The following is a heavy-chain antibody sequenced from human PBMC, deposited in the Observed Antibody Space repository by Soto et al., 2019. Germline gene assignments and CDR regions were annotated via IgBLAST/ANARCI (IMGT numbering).Heavy chain of an antibody. D-gene: IGHD2-2*01. V-gene: IGHV4-59*08. CDR1: GGSINSYY. Sequence: PSETLSLTCTVSGGSINSYYWSWIRQPPGKGLEWIGYIYYSGSTNYNPSLKSRVTISVETSKSQFSLTLSSVPASDTAVYYCARLGFYYQSLDPWGHGTLVTVSS. J-gene: IGHJ5*02. CDR2: IYYSGST. CDR3: ARLGFYYQSLDP.